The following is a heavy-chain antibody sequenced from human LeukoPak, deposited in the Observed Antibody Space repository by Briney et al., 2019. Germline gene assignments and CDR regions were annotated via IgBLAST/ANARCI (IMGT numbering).Heavy chain of an antibody. D-gene: IGHD2-15*01. CDR2: INPNSGGT. V-gene: IGHV1-2*02. CDR3: ARDGGYCSGGSCPGAFDI. Sequence: GASVKVSCKASGYNFTGYYMHWVRQAPGQGLEWMGWINPNSGGTNYAQKFQGRVTMTRDTSISTAYMELSRLRSDDTAVYYCARDGGYCSGGSCPGAFDIWGQGTMVTVSS. CDR1: GYNFTGYY. J-gene: IGHJ3*02.